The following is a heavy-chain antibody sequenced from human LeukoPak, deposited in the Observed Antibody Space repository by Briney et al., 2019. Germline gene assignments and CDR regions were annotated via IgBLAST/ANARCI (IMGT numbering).Heavy chain of an antibody. J-gene: IGHJ4*02. D-gene: IGHD5-18*01. V-gene: IGHV3-74*01. Sequence: PGGPRGLSFAASGFTFSAYWMHWVRQAPGKGLLWVSRINSDGSSTSYADSVKGRFTISRDNAKNTLYLQMNSLRAEDTAVYYCARGDTAMAYFDYWGQGTLVTVSS. CDR1: GFTFSAYW. CDR3: ARGDTAMAYFDY. CDR2: INSDGSST.